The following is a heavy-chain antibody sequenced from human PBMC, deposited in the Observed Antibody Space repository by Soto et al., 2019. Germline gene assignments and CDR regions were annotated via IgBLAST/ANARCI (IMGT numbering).Heavy chain of an antibody. Sequence: DVQLVESGGGLVQPGGSLKLSCAGSGFTFSGSDIHWVRQASGKGLEWIGRIKSKASNYATSYAASVKGRFTVSRDDSENTGYLQMSSLQTEDTAMYYCICREDYGAHIWFDPWGQGTLVTVSS. CDR1: GFTFSGSD. V-gene: IGHV3-73*01. CDR2: IKSKASNYAT. J-gene: IGHJ5*02. CDR3: ICREDYGAHIWFDP. D-gene: IGHD4-17*01.